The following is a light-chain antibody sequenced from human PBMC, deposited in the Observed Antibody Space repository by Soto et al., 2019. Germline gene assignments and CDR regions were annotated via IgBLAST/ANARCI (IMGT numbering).Light chain of an antibody. CDR3: QQYGSSGT. Sequence: EIVMTQSPAPLSVSPGERATLSCRASQSVSSNLAWYQQKPGQAPRLLIYGASTRATGIPGRFSGSGSGTDFTLTISRLEPEYFAVYYCQQYGSSGTFGQGTKVDIK. CDR2: GAS. CDR1: QSVSSN. J-gene: IGKJ1*01. V-gene: IGKV3-20*01.